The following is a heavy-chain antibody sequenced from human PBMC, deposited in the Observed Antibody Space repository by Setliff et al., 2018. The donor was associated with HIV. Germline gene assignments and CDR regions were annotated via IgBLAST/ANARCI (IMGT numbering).Heavy chain of an antibody. CDR2: ISPYSGQT. V-gene: IGHV1-18*01. J-gene: IGHJ5*02. CDR1: GYSFGSYG. Sequence: GASVKVSCKSSGYSFGSYGINWVRQAPGQGLEWMGWISPYSGQTTYAQKFQGRVTMTADTSTNTVHMELRSLRSDDTAVYYCARAHFLVAMTRNWFDPWGQGTLVTVSS. CDR3: ARAHFLVAMTRNWFDP. D-gene: IGHD5-12*01.